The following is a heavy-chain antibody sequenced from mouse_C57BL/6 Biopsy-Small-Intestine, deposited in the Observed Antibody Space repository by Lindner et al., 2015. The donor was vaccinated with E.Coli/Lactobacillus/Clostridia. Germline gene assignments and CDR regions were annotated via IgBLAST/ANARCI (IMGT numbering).Heavy chain of an antibody. CDR2: IIPIFGTA. J-gene: IGHJ4*01. Sequence: SVKVSCKASGGVFSSFAINWVRQAPGQGLEWMGGIIPIFGTANYAQKFQGRVTITADESTSTAYMEVSSLRSEDTAVYYCARALLGYSNNWYDFFDPWGQGTLVIVSS. CDR3: ARALLGYSNNWYDFFDP. V-gene: IGHV1-53*01. D-gene: IGHD4-1*02. CDR1: GGVFSSFA.